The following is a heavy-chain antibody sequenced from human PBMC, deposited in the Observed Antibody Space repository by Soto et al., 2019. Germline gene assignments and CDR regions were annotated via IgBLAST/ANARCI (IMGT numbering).Heavy chain of an antibody. J-gene: IGHJ5*01. CDR3: ANLIPDYSNDS. V-gene: IGHV1-8*01. D-gene: IGHD4-4*01. CDR1: GYTFTSYD. CDR2: MNPNSGNT. Sequence: ASVKVSCKASGYTFTSYDINWVRQATGQGLEWMGWMNPNSGNTGHAQKFQGRVTMTRNTSISTAYMELSSLRSEDTAVYYCANLIPDYSNDSWGQGTPVPVSS.